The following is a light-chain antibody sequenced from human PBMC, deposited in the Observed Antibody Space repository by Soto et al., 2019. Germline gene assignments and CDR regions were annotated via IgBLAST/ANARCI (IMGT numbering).Light chain of an antibody. V-gene: IGKV3-15*01. CDR1: QTVSSY. CDR2: GAS. CDR3: QQYNNWAPRT. Sequence: EIVMTQSPATLSVSPGERATISCRASQTVSSYLAWYQQKPGKAPKLLIYGASTRATGIPARFSGRGSGTEVTLITSSIQSENFSVTYCQQYNNWAPRTFGEGTKVEIK. J-gene: IGKJ1*01.